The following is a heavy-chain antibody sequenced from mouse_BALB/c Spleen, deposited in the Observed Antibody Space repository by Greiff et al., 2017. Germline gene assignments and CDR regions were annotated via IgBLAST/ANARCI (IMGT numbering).Heavy chain of an antibody. CDR2: IRSKSNNYAT. CDR1: GFTFNTYA. Sequence: EVMLVESGGGLVQPKGSLKLSCAASGFTFNTYAMNWVRQAPGKGLEWVARIRSKSNNYATYYADSVKDRFTISRDDSQSMLYLQMNNLKTEDTAMYYCVRQGAMDYWGQGTSVTVSS. J-gene: IGHJ4*01. V-gene: IGHV10-1*02. CDR3: VRQGAMDY.